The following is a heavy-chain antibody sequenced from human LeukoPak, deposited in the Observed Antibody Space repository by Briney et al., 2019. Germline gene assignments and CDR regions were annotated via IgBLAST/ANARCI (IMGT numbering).Heavy chain of an antibody. CDR1: GYTFTGNY. V-gene: IGHV1-2*02. CDR2: INPRIGGT. CDR3: ARGSGTSWFDY. D-gene: IGHD2-2*01. Sequence: ASVKGSCKPSGYTFTGNYMHWVRQAPGQGLEWMGWINPRIGGTNYAQKFQGRVTMTRDTSISTAYMELSSLRFDDTALYYCARGSGTSWFDYWGQGTLVTVSS. J-gene: IGHJ4*02.